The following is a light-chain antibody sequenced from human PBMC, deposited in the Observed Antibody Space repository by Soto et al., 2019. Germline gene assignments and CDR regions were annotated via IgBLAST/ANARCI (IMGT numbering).Light chain of an antibody. V-gene: IGKV3-20*01. CDR2: DTS. CDR3: QQYGSLPT. J-gene: IGKJ4*01. CDR1: QSVSSGY. Sequence: NVLTQSPGPLSLSPGERATLSCRASQSVSSGYLAWYQQKRGQAPGLLIYDTSSRAPGVPDRFRGSGSGRQFTLTISRLEPEDFAVYYCQQYGSLPTFGGGTKVEIK.